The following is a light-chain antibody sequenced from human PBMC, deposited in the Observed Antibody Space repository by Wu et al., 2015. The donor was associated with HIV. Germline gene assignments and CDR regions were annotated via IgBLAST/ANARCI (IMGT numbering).Light chain of an antibody. CDR2: DAS. J-gene: IGKJ1*01. CDR3: QQSVPTWT. V-gene: IGKV1-39*01. Sequence: DIQMTQSPSSLSASVGDRVTITCRASQSVRKYVNWFQQEPGKVPKLLIYDASTLRTGVPSRFSGSGSGTDFTLIISSLQPDDFATYYCQQSVPTWTFGQGTKVDIK. CDR1: QSVRKY.